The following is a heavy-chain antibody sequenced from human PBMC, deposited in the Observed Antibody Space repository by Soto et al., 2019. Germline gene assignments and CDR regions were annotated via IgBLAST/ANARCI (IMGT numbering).Heavy chain of an antibody. D-gene: IGHD3-3*01. CDR2: ISSGGST. V-gene: IGHV3-66*01. J-gene: IGHJ4*02. CDR3: ARDTFGGAYDFWH. CDR1: GFTVSNFY. Sequence: ESGGGLVPPGGSLRLSCAASGFTVSNFYMTWVRQAPGKGLEWVSVISSGGSTYYADSVKGRFTISRDNSKNTLYLEMNSLRAGDTAVYYCARDTFGGAYDFWHGGQGTLVTVSS.